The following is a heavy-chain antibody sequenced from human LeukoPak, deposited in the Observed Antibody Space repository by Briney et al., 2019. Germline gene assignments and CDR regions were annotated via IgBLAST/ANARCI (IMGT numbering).Heavy chain of an antibody. J-gene: IGHJ4*02. CDR3: ARSGGLAYYFDY. D-gene: IGHD3-16*01. CDR2: INSDGSRT. V-gene: IGHV3-74*01. Sequence: GGSLRLSCEASGFTFSRYWMHWVRQAPGKGLVWVSRINSDGSRTTYADSVRGRFTISRDNAKNTLYLQMNSLRAEDTAVYYCARSGGLAYYFDYWGQGTLVTVSS. CDR1: GFTFSRYW.